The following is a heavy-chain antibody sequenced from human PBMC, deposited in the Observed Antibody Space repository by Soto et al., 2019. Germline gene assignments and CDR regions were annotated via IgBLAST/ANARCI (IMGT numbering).Heavy chain of an antibody. CDR1: GFTFSTYG. CDR3: AKEQLAMTVVVAEYFAS. CDR2: ISYDGGSK. V-gene: IGHV3-30*18. D-gene: IGHD3-22*01. J-gene: IGHJ4*02. Sequence: QVQLVESGGGVVQPGKSLRLSCAASGFTFSTYGIHWVRQAPGKGLEWVALISYDGGSKYYGDYVKGQFIISRDNSHNKVCLKRNSLRADDTAVYFCAKEQLAMTVVVAEYFASLCQGTLVTVSS.